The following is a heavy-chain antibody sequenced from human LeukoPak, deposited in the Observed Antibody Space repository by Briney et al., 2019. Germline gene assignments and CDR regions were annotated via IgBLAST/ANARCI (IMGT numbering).Heavy chain of an antibody. J-gene: IGHJ4*02. Sequence: PSETLSLTCTVSGGSISNYWWSWIRQPPGKGLEWIGYVFDSGGTNYNPSLKSRVIMSVDKSKNQFSLKLRSVTAADTAVYYCAREWHHVFDYWGQGNLVTVSS. D-gene: IGHD5-12*01. CDR3: AREWHHVFDY. V-gene: IGHV4-59*12. CDR1: GGSISNYW. CDR2: VFDSGGT.